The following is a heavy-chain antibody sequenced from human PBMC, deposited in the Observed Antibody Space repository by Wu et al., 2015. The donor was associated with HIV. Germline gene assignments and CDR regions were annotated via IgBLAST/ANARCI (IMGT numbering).Heavy chain of an antibody. CDR1: GYSFIAYY. Sequence: QVQLVQSGAEVKKPGASVKVSCKSSGYSFIAYYMHWVRQAPGQGLEWMGRPNPNNGNTDYAQKFQGRVTVTRDTSISTAYMEVRGLRPDDTAVYYCASGIQSGGANYWGQGTLVTVSS. J-gene: IGHJ4*02. D-gene: IGHD1-1*01. CDR2: PNPNNGNT. CDR3: ASGIQSGGANY. V-gene: IGHV1-2*02.